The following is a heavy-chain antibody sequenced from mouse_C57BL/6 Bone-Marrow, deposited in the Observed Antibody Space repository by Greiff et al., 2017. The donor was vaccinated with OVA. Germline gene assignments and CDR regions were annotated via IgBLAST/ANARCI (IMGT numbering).Heavy chain of an antibody. CDR2: ISNLAYSI. J-gene: IGHJ3*01. V-gene: IGHV5-15*01. Sequence: EVKVVESGGGLVQPGGSLKLSCAASGFTFSDYGMAWVRQAPRKGPEWVAFISNLAYSIYYADTVTGRFTISRENAKNTLYLEMSSLRSEDTAMYYCARHEGSWFAYWGQGTLVTVSA. CDR1: GFTFSDYG. CDR3: ARHEGSWFAY.